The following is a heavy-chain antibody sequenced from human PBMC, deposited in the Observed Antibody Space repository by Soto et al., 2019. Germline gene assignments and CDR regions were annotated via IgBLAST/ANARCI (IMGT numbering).Heavy chain of an antibody. J-gene: IGHJ4*02. CDR3: TRGPRPISTGTGAY. V-gene: IGHV3-74*01. Sequence: EVQLVESGGGLVPPGGFVRLSCAASGFIFKMYWMHWVRQSPGKGLVWISRIYNDGTYSDYADSVRGRFTISRDNVNDTLYLQMNNLRAEDSGLYYCTRGPRPISTGTGAYWGQGTQVTVSS. D-gene: IGHD3-10*01. CDR1: GFIFKMYW. CDR2: IYNDGTYS.